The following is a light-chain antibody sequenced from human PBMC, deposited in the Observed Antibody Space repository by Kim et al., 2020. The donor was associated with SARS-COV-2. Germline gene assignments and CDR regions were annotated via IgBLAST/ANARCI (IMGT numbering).Light chain of an antibody. CDR1: QSLLHNNEYNH. J-gene: IGKJ2*01. V-gene: IGKV2-28*01. CDR2: LGS. Sequence: DIAMTQSPLSLAVTPGEPASISCRSSQSLLHNNEYNHLDWYVQKPGQSPQILIYLGSYRASGVPDRFSGSGSCTDFTLKISRVEAEDVGVYYCMQTLQRGTFGPGTKLEI. CDR3: MQTLQRGT.